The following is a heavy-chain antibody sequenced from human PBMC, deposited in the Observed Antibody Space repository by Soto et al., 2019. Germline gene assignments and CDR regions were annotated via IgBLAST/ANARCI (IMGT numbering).Heavy chain of an antibody. V-gene: IGHV3-7*01. CDR2: INQDGSKD. CDR1: GFTFSSYG. J-gene: IGHJ4*02. Sequence: GGSVRLSCAASGFTFSSYGMSWVRQAPGKGLECLASINQDGSKDYYVDSVKGRFTISRDNAKNSLYLQMNSLGTEDTAVFYCARFGGPYYFDFWGQGTLLTVSS. D-gene: IGHD3-10*01. CDR3: ARFGGPYYFDF.